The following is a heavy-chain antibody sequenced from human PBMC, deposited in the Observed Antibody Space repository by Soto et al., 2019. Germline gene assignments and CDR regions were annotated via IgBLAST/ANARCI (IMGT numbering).Heavy chain of an antibody. D-gene: IGHD2-15*01. CDR1: CGSISSGSYY. J-gene: IGHJ2*01. CDR2: IYYNGST. V-gene: IGHV4-39*01. Sequence: SETLSLTCTVSCGSISSGSYYWGYIRQPPGKGLEWIGSIYYNGSTYYKPSLKSRVTISADTSKNQFSLKLSSVSAADTAVYYCTRVFDYRSSYFGLWGRGTLVTVSS. CDR3: TRVFDYRSSYFGL.